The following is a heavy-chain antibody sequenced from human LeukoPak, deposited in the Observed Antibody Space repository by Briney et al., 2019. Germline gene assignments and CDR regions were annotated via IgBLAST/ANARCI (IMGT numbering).Heavy chain of an antibody. V-gene: IGHV1-69*13. Sequence: ASVKVSCKASGGTFSSYAISWVRQAPGQGLEWMGGIIPIFGTANYAQKFQGRVTITADESTSTAYMELSSLRSEDTAVYYCARGYIVGVPWGDNWFDPWGQGTLVTVSP. CDR2: IIPIFGTA. CDR3: ARGYIVGVPWGDNWFDP. CDR1: GGTFSSYA. D-gene: IGHD1-26*01. J-gene: IGHJ5*02.